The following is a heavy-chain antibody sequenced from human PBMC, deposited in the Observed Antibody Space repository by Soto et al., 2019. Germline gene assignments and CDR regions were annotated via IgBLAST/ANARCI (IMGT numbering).Heavy chain of an antibody. CDR2: IFSSGSA. CDR3: ARDQGVVVTADNWFDP. V-gene: IGHV4-4*07. J-gene: IGHJ5*02. D-gene: IGHD2-21*02. Sequence: SETLSLTCTVSGGSITDYSWVWIRQPAGKGLEWIGRIFSSGSANYNPSLKGRITMSLDTSKNQFSLKLNSATATDTAVYFCARDQGVVVTADNWFDPWGQGILVTVSS. CDR1: GGSITDYS.